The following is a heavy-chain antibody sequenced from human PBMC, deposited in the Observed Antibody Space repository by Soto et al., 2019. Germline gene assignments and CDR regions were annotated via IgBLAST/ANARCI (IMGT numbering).Heavy chain of an antibody. CDR2: IYFTGTT. J-gene: IGHJ4*02. CDR1: GHSLSSGGYY. V-gene: IGHV4-31*03. D-gene: IGHD6-19*01. CDR3: ARDWGSSGWPN. Sequence: SETLSLTCTVSGHSLSSGGYYWSWIRQHPGKGLEWVGYIYFTGTTLYNPSLKSRLAISVDTSKNQFSLKLTSVTAADTAVYCRARDWGSSGWPNWGQGVLVTVSS.